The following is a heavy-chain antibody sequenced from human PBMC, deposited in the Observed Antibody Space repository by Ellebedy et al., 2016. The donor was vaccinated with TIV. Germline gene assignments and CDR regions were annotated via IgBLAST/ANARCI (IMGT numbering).Heavy chain of an antibody. CDR3: AREPPGIAVAGD. D-gene: IGHD6-19*01. CDR2: FGVSVDTT. J-gene: IGHJ4*02. Sequence: GESLKISCAASGFTFITYWMSWVRQAPGKGLEWVSGFGVSVDTTYYADSVKGRFTISRDNSRNTLYLQINTLRAEDTAVYYGAREPPGIAVAGDWGQGTLVTVSS. V-gene: IGHV3-23*01. CDR1: GFTFITYW.